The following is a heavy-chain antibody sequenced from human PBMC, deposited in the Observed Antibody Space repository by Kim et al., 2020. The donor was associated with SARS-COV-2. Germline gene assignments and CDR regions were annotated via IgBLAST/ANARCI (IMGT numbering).Heavy chain of an antibody. CDR2: LNSNGDTT. V-gene: IGHV3-64D*06. CDR3: VSDVWGMDS. D-gene: IGHD3-3*01. Sequence: GGSLRLSCAASGFTFKIYAMHWVRQAPGKVLEYVSSLNSNGDTTFYADSVKGRFTISRDNSKSTLYLQMSSLRAEDTALFYCVSDVWGMDSWGQGTTATVSS. CDR1: GFTFKIYA. J-gene: IGHJ6*02.